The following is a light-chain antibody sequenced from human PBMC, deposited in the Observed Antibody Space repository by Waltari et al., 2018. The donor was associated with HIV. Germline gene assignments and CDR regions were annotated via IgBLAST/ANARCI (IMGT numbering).Light chain of an antibody. CDR1: RSVFYSSKNQNF. J-gene: IGKJ1*01. CDR2: WAS. Sequence: IVMAQPPYSLAPCVGEGVCIDCICTRSVFYSSKNQNFLAGYQQKPRQPPKLLIYWASIRASGVPDRFSASGSGTDFTLTIDSLQAEDVAIYYCQQYYNTLWTFGQGTKVEIQ. V-gene: IGKV4-1*01. CDR3: QQYYNTLWT.